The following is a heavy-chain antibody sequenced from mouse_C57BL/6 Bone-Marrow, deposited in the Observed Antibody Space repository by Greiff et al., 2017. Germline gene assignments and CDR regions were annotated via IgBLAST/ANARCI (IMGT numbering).Heavy chain of an antibody. J-gene: IGHJ3*01. V-gene: IGHV1-76*01. D-gene: IGHD2-4*01. CDR1: GYTFTDYY. Sequence: VQGVESGAELVRPGASVKLSCKASGYTFTDYYINWVKQRPGQGLEWIARIYPGSGNTYYNEKFKGKATLTAEKSSSTAYMQLSSLTSEDSAVYFCARSGYDYSWFAYWGQGTLVTVSA. CDR2: IYPGSGNT. CDR3: ARSGYDYSWFAY.